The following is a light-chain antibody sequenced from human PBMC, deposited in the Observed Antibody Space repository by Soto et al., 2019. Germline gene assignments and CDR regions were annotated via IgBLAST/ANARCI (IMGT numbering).Light chain of an antibody. V-gene: IGKV3-15*01. CDR1: RSVSSN. J-gene: IGKJ1*01. CDR3: QQYHTWAPT. Sequence: EIMWKHSRGTRSVSPCGRATRCFMASRSVSSNLAWYQQKPDQAPRLLIYVASTRATGIPARFTGSGSGTESTLTISRLLSEDFPVYYCQQYHTWAPTYGQGTKVDI. CDR2: VAS.